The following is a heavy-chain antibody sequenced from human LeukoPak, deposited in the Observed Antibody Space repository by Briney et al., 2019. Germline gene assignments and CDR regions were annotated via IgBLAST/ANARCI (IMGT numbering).Heavy chain of an antibody. J-gene: IGHJ4*02. CDR2: IIPSGGST. V-gene: IGHV1-46*01. CDR3: ARTGITVTTAFDY. Sequence: ASVKVSCKASEHTFTSYYMDWVRRSPGQGLEWMGIIIPSGGSTSYAQKFQGRVTMTRDMSTSTVYMELISLRSEDTAVNYCARTGITVTTAFDYWGQGTLGTVSS. CDR1: EHTFTSYY. D-gene: IGHD1-7*01.